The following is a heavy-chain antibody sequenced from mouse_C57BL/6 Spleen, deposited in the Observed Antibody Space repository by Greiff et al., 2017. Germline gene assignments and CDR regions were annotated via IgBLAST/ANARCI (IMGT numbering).Heavy chain of an antibody. CDR1: GFTFSDYG. CDR2: IRRGSSTI. Sequence: EVNLVESGGGLVKPGGSLKLSCAASGFTFSDYGMHWVRQAPEKGLEWVANIRRGSSTIYYADTVKGRFTISRDNAKNTLFLQMTSLRSEDTAMYYCARYGYDAAMDYWGQGTSVTVSA. J-gene: IGHJ4*01. CDR3: ARYGYDAAMDY. V-gene: IGHV5-17*01. D-gene: IGHD2-2*01.